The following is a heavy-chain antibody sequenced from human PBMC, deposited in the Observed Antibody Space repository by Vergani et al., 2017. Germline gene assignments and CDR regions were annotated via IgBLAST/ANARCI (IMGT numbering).Heavy chain of an antibody. CDR2: INHSGST. D-gene: IGHD3-3*01. V-gene: IGHV4-34*01. J-gene: IGHJ4*02. CDR1: GGSFSGYY. Sequence: QVQLQQWGAGLLKPSETLSLTCAVYGGSFSGYYWSWIRQPPGKGLEWIGEINHSGSTNYNPSLKSRVTISVDTSKNQFSLKLSSVTAADTAVYYCARLGGNTIFGVVIEYYFDYWGQGTLVTVSS. CDR3: ARLGGNTIFGVVIEYYFDY.